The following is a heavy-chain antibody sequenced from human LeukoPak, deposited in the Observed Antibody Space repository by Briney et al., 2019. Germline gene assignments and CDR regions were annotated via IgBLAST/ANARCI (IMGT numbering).Heavy chain of an antibody. J-gene: IGHJ6*02. V-gene: IGHV4-34*01. CDR2: INHSRST. Sequence: SETLSLTCAVYGGSFSGYYWSWIRQPPGKGLEWIGEINHSRSTNYNPSLKSRVTISVDTSKNQFSLKLSSVTAADTAVYYCARAGSGSYRITPYYYYGMDVWGQGTTVTVSS. D-gene: IGHD3-10*01. CDR3: ARAGSGSYRITPYYYYGMDV. CDR1: GGSFSGYY.